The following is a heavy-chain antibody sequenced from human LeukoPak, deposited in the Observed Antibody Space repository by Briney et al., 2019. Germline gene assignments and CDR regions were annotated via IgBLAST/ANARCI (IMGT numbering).Heavy chain of an antibody. V-gene: IGHV1-58*02. CDR1: GFTFTSSA. J-gene: IGHJ4*02. D-gene: IGHD1-26*01. CDR3: AAVQVGANYYFDC. CDR2: IVVGSGNT. Sequence: TSVKVSCKASGFTFTSSAMRWVRQARGQRLEWIGWIVVGSGNTNYAQKFQERVTITRDMSTSRANMELSSLRSEDTAVYYCAAVQVGANYYFDCGGQGTLVTVSS.